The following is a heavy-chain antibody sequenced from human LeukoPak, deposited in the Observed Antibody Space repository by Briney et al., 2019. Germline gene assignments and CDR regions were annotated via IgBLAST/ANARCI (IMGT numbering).Heavy chain of an antibody. CDR3: ASIWGVTYDY. Sequence: GRSLRLSCAASGFTFDDYAMHWVRQAPGKGLEWVSGISWNSGSIGYADSVKGRFTISRDNAKNSLYLQMNSLRAEDTAVYYCASIWGVTYDYWGQGTLVTVSS. V-gene: IGHV3-9*01. J-gene: IGHJ4*02. D-gene: IGHD2-21*02. CDR2: ISWNSGSI. CDR1: GFTFDDYA.